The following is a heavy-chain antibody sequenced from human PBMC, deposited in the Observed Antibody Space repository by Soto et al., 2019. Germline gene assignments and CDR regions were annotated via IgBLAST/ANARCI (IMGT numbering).Heavy chain of an antibody. J-gene: IGHJ4*02. CDR3: ARELRGGSYYDY. CDR2: IDVGNGNT. CDR1: GYTFTSYA. V-gene: IGHV1-3*01. Sequence: QVRLVQSGSEVKKPGASVKVSCKASGYTFTSYAMHWVRQAPGQNLEWMGWIDVGNGNTRYSQKFQGRVTITWDTSASTAYMDLSSLRFEDTAVYYCARELRGGSYYDYWGQGTLVTVSS. D-gene: IGHD1-26*01.